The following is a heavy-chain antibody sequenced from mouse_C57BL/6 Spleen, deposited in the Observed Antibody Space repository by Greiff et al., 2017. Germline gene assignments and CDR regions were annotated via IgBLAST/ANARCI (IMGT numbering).Heavy chain of an antibody. CDR3: ARLYGSSSFDY. CDR2: IYPGSGST. Sequence: QVQLKQPGAELVKPGASVKMSCKASGYTFTSYWITWVKQRPGKGLEWIGDIYPGSGSTNYNEKFKSKAKLTVDTSSSTAYMQLSSLTSEDSAVYYCARLYGSSSFDYWGQGTTLTVSS. D-gene: IGHD1-1*01. CDR1: GYTFTSYW. J-gene: IGHJ2*01. V-gene: IGHV1-55*01.